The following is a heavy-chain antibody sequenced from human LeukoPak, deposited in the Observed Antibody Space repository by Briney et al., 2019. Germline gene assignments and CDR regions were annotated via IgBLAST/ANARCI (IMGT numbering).Heavy chain of an antibody. V-gene: IGHV4-38-2*02. CDR3: AREGGLRYFDWLFDYFDY. CDR2: IYRSGST. J-gene: IGHJ4*02. Sequence: SETLSLTCTVSGYSISSGYYWGWIRQPPGKGLEWIGSIYRSGSTYYNPSLKSRVTISVDTSKNQFSLKLSSVTAADTAVYYCAREGGLRYFDWLFDYFDYWGQGTLVTVSS. CDR1: GYSISSGYY. D-gene: IGHD3-9*01.